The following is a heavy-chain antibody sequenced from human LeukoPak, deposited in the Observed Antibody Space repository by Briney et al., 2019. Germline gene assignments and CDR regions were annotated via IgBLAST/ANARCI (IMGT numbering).Heavy chain of an antibody. J-gene: IGHJ4*02. V-gene: IGHV4-34*01. CDR1: GGSFSGYY. CDR2: INHSGST. D-gene: IGHD6-19*01. CDR3: ARAWDSSGWHFDY. Sequence: SETLSLTCAVYGGSFSGYYWSWIRQPPGKGLEWIGEINHSGSTNYNPSLKSRVTISVDTSKNQFSLKLSSVTAADTAVYYCARAWDSSGWHFDYWGQGTLVTVSS.